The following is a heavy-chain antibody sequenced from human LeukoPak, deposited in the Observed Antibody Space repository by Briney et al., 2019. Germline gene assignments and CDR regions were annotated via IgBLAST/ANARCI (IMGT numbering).Heavy chain of an antibody. CDR3: ARRKTEFFGLYYGMDV. D-gene: IGHD3-3*01. CDR1: GASINGYY. J-gene: IGHJ6*02. V-gene: IGHV4-4*07. Sequence: PSGTLSLTCTVSGASINGYYWTWIRQPAGKGLEWIGRIHSNGSTNYNPSLKSRLTMSVDMSKNQFSLKLNSVTAADTAVYYCARRKTEFFGLYYGMDVWGQGTTVTVSS. CDR2: IHSNGST.